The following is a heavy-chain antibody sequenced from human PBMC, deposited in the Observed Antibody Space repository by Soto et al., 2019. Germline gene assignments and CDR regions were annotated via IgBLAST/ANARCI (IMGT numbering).Heavy chain of an antibody. Sequence: QAQLVQSGAEVKKPGASVKVSCKASGYTFTAYYINWVRQAPGQGLEWMGRINPNTGGTDYAQKFQGRVTMTRDTSVTTAYMELSRLTSDDTAAYYCARHLAYCGGDCYTEPIDYWGQGTLVIVSS. D-gene: IGHD2-21*02. CDR2: INPNTGGT. J-gene: IGHJ4*02. CDR1: GYTFTAYY. V-gene: IGHV1-2*02. CDR3: ARHLAYCGGDCYTEPIDY.